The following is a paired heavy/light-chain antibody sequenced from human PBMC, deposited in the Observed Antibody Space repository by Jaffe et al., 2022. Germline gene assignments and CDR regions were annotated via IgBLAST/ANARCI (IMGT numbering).Light chain of an antibody. CDR3: TSYTSSSTLV. J-gene: IGLJ3*02. Sequence: QSALTQPASVSGSPGQSITISCTGTSSDVGAYNSVAWYQLHPGKVPKLMIYDVSNRPSGVSYRFSASKSGNTASLTISGLQTEDEADYYCTSYTSSSTLVFGGGTKVTVL. CDR2: DVS. V-gene: IGLV2-14*01. CDR1: SSDVGAYNS.
Heavy chain of an antibody. V-gene: IGHV6-1*01. D-gene: IGHD1-26*01. CDR1: GDSVSSNSAA. Sequence: QVQLQQSGPGLVKPSQTLSLTCAISGDSVSSNSAAWNWIRQSPSRGLEWLGRTYYRSKWYNDYAVSVKSRIIINPDTSKNQFSLQLNSVTPEDTAVYYCARDPGWAHSALDVLGQGTMVTVSS. J-gene: IGHJ3*01. CDR2: TYYRSKWYN. CDR3: ARDPGWAHSALDV.